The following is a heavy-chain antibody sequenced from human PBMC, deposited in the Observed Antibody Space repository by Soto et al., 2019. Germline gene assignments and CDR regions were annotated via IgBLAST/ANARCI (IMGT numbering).Heavy chain of an antibody. CDR3: ARDVTGNFDY. V-gene: IGHV4-59*01. J-gene: IGHJ4*02. CDR2: IYYSGST. Sequence: ASETLSLTCTVSGGSISSYYWRWIRQPPGKGLEWIGYIYYSGSTNYNPSLKSRVTISVDTSKNQFSLKLSSVTAADTAVYYCARDVTGNFDYWGQGTLVTVSS. CDR1: GGSISSYY. D-gene: IGHD3-16*01.